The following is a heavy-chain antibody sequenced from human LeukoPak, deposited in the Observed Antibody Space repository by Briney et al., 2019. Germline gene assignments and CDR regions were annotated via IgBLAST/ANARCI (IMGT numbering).Heavy chain of an antibody. Sequence: GGSLRLSCAASGFTFSSYWMSWVRQAPGKGLEWVANIKQDGSEKYYVDSVEGRFTISRDNAKNSLYLQMNSLRAEDTAVYYCATLGGRWLQFFDYWGQGTLVTVSS. D-gene: IGHD5-24*01. V-gene: IGHV3-7*01. CDR2: IKQDGSEK. CDR3: ATLGGRWLQFFDY. CDR1: GFTFSSYW. J-gene: IGHJ4*02.